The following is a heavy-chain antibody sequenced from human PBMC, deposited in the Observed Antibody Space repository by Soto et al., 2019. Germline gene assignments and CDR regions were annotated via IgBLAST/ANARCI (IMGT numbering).Heavy chain of an antibody. V-gene: IGHV3-23*01. Sequence: HPGGSLRLSCAASGFTFTSFAMSWVRQAPGKGLEWVSSTSGCGVDTLYADSVKGRFTISRDNSRNTLYLQVNSLRAEDTAVYYCAKDQTDVTLFDYWGQGTLVTVSS. CDR1: GFTFTSFA. CDR3: AKDQTDVTLFDY. D-gene: IGHD2-21*02. CDR2: TSGCGVDT. J-gene: IGHJ4*02.